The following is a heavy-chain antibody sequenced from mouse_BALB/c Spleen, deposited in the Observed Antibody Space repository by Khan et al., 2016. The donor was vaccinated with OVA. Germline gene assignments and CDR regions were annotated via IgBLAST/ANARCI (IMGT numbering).Heavy chain of an antibody. Sequence: EVQLVETGGGLVQPKGSLKLSCAAAGFTFNTNAMNWVRQAPGKGLEWVARIRSKSNNYATYYADSVKDRFTISRDDSQSMLYLQMNNLKTDVTAMYYGVTHAMDYWGQGTSVTVSS. CDR1: GFTFNTNA. J-gene: IGHJ4*01. V-gene: IGHV10S3*01. CDR2: IRSKSNNYAT. CDR3: VTHAMDY.